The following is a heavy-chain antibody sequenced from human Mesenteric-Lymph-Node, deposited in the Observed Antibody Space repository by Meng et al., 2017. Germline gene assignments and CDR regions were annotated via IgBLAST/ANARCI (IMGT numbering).Heavy chain of an antibody. D-gene: IGHD6-13*01. CDR1: GGSISSGDYY. J-gene: IGHJ4*02. CDR2: IYYSGST. CDR3: ARGGGNSWYIDY. Sequence: QVQLQESGPGLVKPSQTLSLICTVSGGSISSGDYYWSWIRQPPGKGLEWIGYIYYSGSTYYNPSLKSRVTISVDTSKNQFSLRLSSVTAADTAVYYCARGGGNSWYIDYWGQGTLVTVSS. V-gene: IGHV4-30-4*01.